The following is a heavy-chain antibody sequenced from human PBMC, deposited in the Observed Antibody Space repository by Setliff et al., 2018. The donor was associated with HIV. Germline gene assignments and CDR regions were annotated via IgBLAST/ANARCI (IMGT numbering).Heavy chain of an antibody. Sequence: GASVKVSCKASGGSFSSYTISWIRQAPGQGLEWMGGIMPIFGTTNYAQRFQGRVTITTDKSTSTVYMELSSLRSEDTAVYYCARDYLHVFDIWGQGTMVTVSS. CDR2: IMPIFGTT. J-gene: IGHJ3*02. V-gene: IGHV1-69*05. CDR3: ARDYLHVFDI. CDR1: GGSFSSYT.